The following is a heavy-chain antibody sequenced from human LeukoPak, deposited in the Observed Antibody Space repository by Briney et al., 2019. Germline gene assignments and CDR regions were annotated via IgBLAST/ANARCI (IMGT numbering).Heavy chain of an antibody. Sequence: SGTLSLTCAVSGGSISSSNWWSWVRQPPGKGLEWIGEIYRSGSTNYNPSLKSRVTISLDKSKNQFSLKLSSVTAADTAVYYCARGAPHDYGDYGFSYYFDYWGQGTLVTVSS. J-gene: IGHJ4*02. V-gene: IGHV4-4*02. CDR3: ARGAPHDYGDYGFSYYFDY. D-gene: IGHD4-17*01. CDR2: IYRSGST. CDR1: GGSISSSNW.